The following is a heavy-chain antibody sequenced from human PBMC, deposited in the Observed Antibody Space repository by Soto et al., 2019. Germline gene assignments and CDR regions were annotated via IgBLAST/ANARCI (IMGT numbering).Heavy chain of an antibody. CDR2: IYHSGST. CDR3: ASVNSGNYYEGFDI. V-gene: IGHV4-4*02. CDR1: GGSISSSNW. Sequence: QVQLQESGPGLVKPSGTLSLTCAVSGGSISSSNWWSWVRQPPGKGLEWIGEIYHSGSTNYNPSLKGRVTISVDKPKNRFSLKLRSVTAADTAVYYCASVNSGNYYEGFDIWGQGTMVTVSS. J-gene: IGHJ3*02. D-gene: IGHD1-26*01.